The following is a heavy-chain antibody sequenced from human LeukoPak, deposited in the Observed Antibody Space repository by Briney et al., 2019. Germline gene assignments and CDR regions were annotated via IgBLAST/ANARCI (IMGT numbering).Heavy chain of an antibody. CDR2: INPSGGST. CDR1: GYTFTSYY. Sequence: ASVKVSCKASGYTFTSYYMHWVRPAPGQGLEWMGIINPSGGSTSYAQKFQGRVTMTRDTSTSTVYMELSSLRSEDTAVYYCARDRYCSSTSCYNRDYYYGMDVWGQGTTVTVSS. D-gene: IGHD2-2*02. V-gene: IGHV1-46*01. J-gene: IGHJ6*02. CDR3: ARDRYCSSTSCYNRDYYYGMDV.